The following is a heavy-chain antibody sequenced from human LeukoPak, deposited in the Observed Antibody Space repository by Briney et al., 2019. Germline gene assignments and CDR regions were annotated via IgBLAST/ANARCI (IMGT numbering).Heavy chain of an antibody. CDR2: IYYSGST. V-gene: IGHV4-59*08. J-gene: IGHJ3*02. CDR3: ARRNSIVNAFDI. Sequence: SETLSLTCTVSGGSISSYYWSWIRQPPGKGLEWIGYIYYSGSTNYNPSLKSRVTISVDTSKNQFSLKLSSVTAADTAVYYCARRNSIVNAFDIWGQGTMVTVSS. D-gene: IGHD2/OR15-2a*01. CDR1: GGSISSYY.